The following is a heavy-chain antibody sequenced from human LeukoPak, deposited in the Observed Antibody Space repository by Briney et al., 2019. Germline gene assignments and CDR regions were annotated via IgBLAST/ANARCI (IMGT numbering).Heavy chain of an antibody. D-gene: IGHD6-19*01. CDR3: AKDVVGQQWVENY. CDR1: GFTFRNYG. Sequence: GGPLRLSCAASGFTFRNYGMHWVRQAPGKGLEWVAFIQSDGNYQLYGDSVKGRFTISRDNSKNTLYLQVNSLRVEDTAVHHCAKDVVGQQWVENYWGQGTLVTVSS. J-gene: IGHJ4*02. CDR2: IQSDGNYQ. V-gene: IGHV3-30*02.